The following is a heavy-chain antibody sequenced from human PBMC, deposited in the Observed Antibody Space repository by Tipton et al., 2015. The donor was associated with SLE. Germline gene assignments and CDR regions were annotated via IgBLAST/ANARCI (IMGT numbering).Heavy chain of an antibody. J-gene: IGHJ3*01. CDR1: DDSFSTYY. CDR3: AREDEYSSSPASFDF. V-gene: IGHV4-59*01. Sequence: TLSLTCTVSDDSFSTYYWSWIRQPPGGGLEWIGYIYYSGSTNYNPSLKSRVRISLDRSQNQFSLKLSSVITADTAIYYCAREDEYSSSPASFDFWGQGAMVIVSS. CDR2: IYYSGST. D-gene: IGHD6-6*01.